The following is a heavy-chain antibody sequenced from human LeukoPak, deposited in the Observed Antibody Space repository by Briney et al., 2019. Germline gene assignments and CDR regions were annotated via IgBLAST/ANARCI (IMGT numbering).Heavy chain of an antibody. J-gene: IGHJ3*02. CDR1: GFTFSSYS. CDR3: ARGTGYYDSSGYYSSLHAFDI. CDR2: ISSSSSYI. D-gene: IGHD3-22*01. V-gene: IGHV3-21*01. Sequence: GGSLRLSCAVSGFTFSSYSMDWVRQAPGKGLEWVSSISSSSSYIYYADSVKGRFTISRDNAKNSLYLQMNSLRAEDTAVYYCARGTGYYDSSGYYSSLHAFDIWGQGTMVTVSS.